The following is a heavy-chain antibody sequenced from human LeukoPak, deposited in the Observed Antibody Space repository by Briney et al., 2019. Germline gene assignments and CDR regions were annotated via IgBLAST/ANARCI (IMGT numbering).Heavy chain of an antibody. CDR1: GFTFTSHG. D-gene: IGHD2-15*01. J-gene: IGHJ4*02. CDR3: AKRYCSGGSCYSGLDF. CDR2: MSGSGGST. Sequence: GGSLRLSCTTSGFTFTSHGMSWVRQAPGKGPEWVSAMSGSGGSTYYADSVKGRFTISRDISKNTLYLQMNSLRAEDTALYYCAKRYCSGGSCYSGLDFWGQGTLVTVSS. V-gene: IGHV3-23*01.